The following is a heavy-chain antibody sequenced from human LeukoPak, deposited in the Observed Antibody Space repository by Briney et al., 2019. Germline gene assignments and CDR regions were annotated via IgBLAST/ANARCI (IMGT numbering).Heavy chain of an antibody. Sequence: PGGSLRLSCAASGFTFTSYGTSWVRQAPGKGLEWVSAISGGGDSTYYADSVKGRFTISRDNSKSTVYLQMNSLRAEDTAVYYCARADYDVLTGYSGGYFDYWGQGTLVTVSS. D-gene: IGHD3-9*01. CDR1: GFTFTSYG. J-gene: IGHJ4*02. CDR2: ISGGGDST. V-gene: IGHV3-23*01. CDR3: ARADYDVLTGYSGGYFDY.